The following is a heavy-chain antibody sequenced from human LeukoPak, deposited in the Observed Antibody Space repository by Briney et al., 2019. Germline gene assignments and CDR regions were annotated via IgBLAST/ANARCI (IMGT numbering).Heavy chain of an antibody. CDR1: GFTFSSYS. CDR3: ARDRGGSYSAIDY. CDR2: ISSNSSTI. D-gene: IGHD1-26*01. J-gene: IGHJ4*02. V-gene: IGHV3-48*04. Sequence: GGSLRLSCAASGFTFSSYSMNWVRQAPGKGLEWVSFISSNSSTIYYADSVKGRFTISRDNAKNSPYLQMNSLRAEDTAVYYCARDRGGSYSAIDYWGQGTLVTVSS.